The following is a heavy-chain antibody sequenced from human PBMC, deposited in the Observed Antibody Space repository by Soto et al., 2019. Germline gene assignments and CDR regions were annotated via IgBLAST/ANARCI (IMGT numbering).Heavy chain of an antibody. D-gene: IGHD3-3*01. J-gene: IGHJ6*02. CDR1: GGTSSNFV. CDR3: ARPKRSGYDRGDSYYHTMDV. Sequence: QMRLVQSGAEVKNSGSSVKVSCKASGGTSSNFVITCVRQVPGQGLEWLGGILPMFGAVKYAQKFQDRLTITADRSTNTASMELGSLRSEDTAVYYCARPKRSGYDRGDSYYHTMDVWGHGTTVTVS. V-gene: IGHV1-69*06. CDR2: ILPMFGAV.